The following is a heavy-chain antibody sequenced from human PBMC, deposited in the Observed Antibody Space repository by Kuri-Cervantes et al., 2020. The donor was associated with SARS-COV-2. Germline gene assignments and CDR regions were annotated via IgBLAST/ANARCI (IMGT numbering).Heavy chain of an antibody. CDR1: GGSISSSSYY. Sequence: SETLSLTCTVSGGSISSSSYYWGWIRQPPGKGLEWIGSIYYSGSTYYNPSLKGRVTISVDTSKNQFSLKLSSVTAADTAVYYCARHGVTMVRGVIYAFDIWGQGTMVTVSS. CDR2: IYYSGST. D-gene: IGHD3-10*01. CDR3: ARHGVTMVRGVIYAFDI. V-gene: IGHV4-39*01. J-gene: IGHJ3*02.